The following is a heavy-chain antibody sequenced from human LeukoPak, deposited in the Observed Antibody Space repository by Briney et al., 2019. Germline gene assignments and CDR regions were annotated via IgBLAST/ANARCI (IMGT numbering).Heavy chain of an antibody. J-gene: IGHJ4*02. D-gene: IGHD3-9*01. CDR1: GFTFSSAA. V-gene: IGHV3-64*04. CDR2: ISDNGANT. Sequence: GGSLRLSCSASGFTFSSAAMHWVRQAPGKGLEYVSAISDNGANTYYTDSVKGRFTISRDDSKNTLYLQMNSLRAEDTVVYYCASGYDILTLDYWGQGTLVTVSS. CDR3: ASGYDILTLDY.